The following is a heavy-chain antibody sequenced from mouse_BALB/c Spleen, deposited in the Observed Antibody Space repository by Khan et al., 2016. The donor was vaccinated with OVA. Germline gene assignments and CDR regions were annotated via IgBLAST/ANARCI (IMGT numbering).Heavy chain of an antibody. Sequence: QVQLKQSGPGLVAPSQRLSITCTVSGFSLTGYGVNWVRQPPGKGLEWLGMIWGGGSTDYNSALKYRLSIRKANSKSQVFLKMNSLQTDDTARYYCARADYGNYREAMDYWGQGTSVTVSS. CDR3: ARADYGNYREAMDY. V-gene: IGHV2-6-7*01. CDR2: IWGGGST. J-gene: IGHJ4*01. D-gene: IGHD2-1*01. CDR1: GFSLTGYG.